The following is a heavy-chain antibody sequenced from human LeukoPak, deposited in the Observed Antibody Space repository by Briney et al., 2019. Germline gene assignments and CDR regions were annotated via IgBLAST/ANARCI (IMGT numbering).Heavy chain of an antibody. J-gene: IGHJ5*02. D-gene: IGHD3-10*01. Sequence: SVKVSCKGSGGTFSSYAISWVRQAPGQGLEWMGGIIPIFGTANYAQKFQGGVTITTDESTSTAYMELSSLRSEDTAVYYCAKALTYAGRDWFDPWGQGTLVTVSS. CDR1: GGTFSSYA. CDR2: IIPIFGTA. CDR3: AKALTYAGRDWFDP. V-gene: IGHV1-69*05.